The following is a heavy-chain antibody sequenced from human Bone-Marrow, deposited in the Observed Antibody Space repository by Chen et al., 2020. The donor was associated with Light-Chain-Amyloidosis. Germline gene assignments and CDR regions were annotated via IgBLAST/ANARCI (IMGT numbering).Heavy chain of an antibody. CDR2: IRRDGIGE. Sequence: EMQLVESGGDLVQPGGSLRLSCEASGFTFSSRWMSWVRQAPGEGLEWVAKIRRDGIGEYYVKSVRGRFTISGDNAKNSLYLQRNSLRAEDTAVYYCAREDRGAYDIWGQGTMVTVSS. CDR3: AREDRGAYDI. V-gene: IGHV3-7*05. CDR1: GFTFSSRW. J-gene: IGHJ3*02. D-gene: IGHD3-10*01.